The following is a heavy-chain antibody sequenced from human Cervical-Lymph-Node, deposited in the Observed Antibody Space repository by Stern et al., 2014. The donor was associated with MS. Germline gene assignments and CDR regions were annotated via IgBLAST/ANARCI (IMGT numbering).Heavy chain of an antibody. CDR1: GDSISSYY. D-gene: IGHD4-23*01. CDR3: ARLSTVVDY. Sequence: QVQLQESGPGLVKPSETLSLTCTVSGDSISSYYWSWIRQPPGKGLGGIGLVYSSWTPYYTPPLTGRFTISVDTSKKQFPLKLTSVTAADTAVYYCARLSTVVDYWGQGTLVTVSS. V-gene: IGHV4-59*08. CDR2: VYSSWTP. J-gene: IGHJ4*02.